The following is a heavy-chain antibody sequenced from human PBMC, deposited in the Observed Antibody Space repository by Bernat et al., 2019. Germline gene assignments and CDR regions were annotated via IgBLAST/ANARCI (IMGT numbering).Heavy chain of an antibody. CDR3: ARDGSWYSSSWVDY. CDR2: IRYDGSNK. V-gene: IGHV3-33*01. J-gene: IGHJ4*02. Sequence: QVQLVESGGGVVQPGRSLRLSCAASGFTFSSYGMHWVRQAPGKGLEWVAVIRYDGSNKYYADSVKGRFTISRDNSKNTLYLQMNSLRAEDTAVYYCARDGSWYSSSWVDYWGQGTLVTVSS. CDR1: GFTFSSYG. D-gene: IGHD6-13*01.